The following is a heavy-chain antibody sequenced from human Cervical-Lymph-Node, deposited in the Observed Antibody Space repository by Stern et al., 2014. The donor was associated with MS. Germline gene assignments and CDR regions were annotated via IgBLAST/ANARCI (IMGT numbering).Heavy chain of an antibody. CDR1: GGSISSYY. Sequence: QLQLQESGPGLVKPSETLSLTCTVSGGSISSYYWSWIRQPPGKGLEWIGYLDYSGSTNYNPSLKSRVTISVDTSKNQFSLKLSSVTAADTAVYYCARGATQAFDPWGQGTLVTVSS. J-gene: IGHJ5*02. CDR3: ARGATQAFDP. V-gene: IGHV4-59*01. CDR2: LDYSGST.